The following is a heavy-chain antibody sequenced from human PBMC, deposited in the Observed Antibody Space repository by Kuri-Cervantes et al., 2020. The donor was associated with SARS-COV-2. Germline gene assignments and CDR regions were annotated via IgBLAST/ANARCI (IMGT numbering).Heavy chain of an antibody. J-gene: IGHJ4*02. CDR1: GGSISSYY. CDR2: INHSGST. V-gene: IGHV4-34*01. Sequence: SETLSLTCTVSGGSISSYYWSWIRQPPGKGLEWIGEINHSGSTNYNPSLKSRVTISVDTSKNQFSLKLSSVTAADTAVYYCARGMDGYNYRSFDYWDQGTLVTVSS. D-gene: IGHD5-24*01. CDR3: ARGMDGYNYRSFDY.